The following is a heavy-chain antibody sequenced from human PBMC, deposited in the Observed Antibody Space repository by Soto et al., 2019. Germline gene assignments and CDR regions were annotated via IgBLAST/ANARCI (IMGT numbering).Heavy chain of an antibody. D-gene: IGHD6-19*01. V-gene: IGHV4-39*01. CDR1: GDSVSSFSHY. Sequence: QLQLQESGPGLVKPSETLSLTCTVSGDSVSSFSHYWGWIRQSPGKGLEWIGSVSYSGSTFYNSSLRSRVAFSVDTSKSQFSLRLRSVTAADTAVYYCARHDGPYGSGWYGVDYWGQGTLVTVSS. CDR3: ARHDGPYGSGWYGVDY. J-gene: IGHJ4*02. CDR2: VSYSGST.